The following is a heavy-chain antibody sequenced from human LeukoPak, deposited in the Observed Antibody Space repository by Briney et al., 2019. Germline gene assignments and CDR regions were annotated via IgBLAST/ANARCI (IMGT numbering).Heavy chain of an antibody. CDR2: ISGSGGST. D-gene: IGHD3-10*01. Sequence: GGSLRLSCAASGFTFSSYVMSWVRQAPGKGLEWVSAISGSGGSTYYADSVKGRFTISRDNSKNTLYLQMNSLRAEDTAVYYCAKSPSGYMVRGVHVDYWGQGTLVTVSS. J-gene: IGHJ4*02. V-gene: IGHV3-23*01. CDR1: GFTFSSYV. CDR3: AKSPSGYMVRGVHVDY.